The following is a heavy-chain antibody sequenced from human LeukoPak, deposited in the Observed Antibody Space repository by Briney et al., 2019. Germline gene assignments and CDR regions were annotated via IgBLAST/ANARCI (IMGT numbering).Heavy chain of an antibody. CDR1: GGTFSNYA. V-gene: IGHV1-69*06. J-gene: IGHJ4*02. Sequence: SVKVSCKASGGTFSNYAITWVRHAPGQGLEWMGGIIPIFGTTTYAQKFQGRVTITADKSTSTAYMELSSLRSEDTAVYYCARGAQGYSLSNGPDYWRQGTLVTVSS. CDR2: IIPIFGTT. CDR3: ARGAQGYSLSNGPDY. D-gene: IGHD5-18*01.